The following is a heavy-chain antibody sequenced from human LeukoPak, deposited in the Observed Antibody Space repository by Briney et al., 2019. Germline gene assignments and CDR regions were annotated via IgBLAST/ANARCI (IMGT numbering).Heavy chain of an antibody. CDR3: ARGSGVTTVVTVVYYYYYGMDV. Sequence: ASVKVSCKAFGYTFTSYDINWVRQATGQGLEWMGWMNPNSGNTGYAQKFQGRVTMTRNTSISTAYMELSSLRSEDTAVYYCARGSGVTTVVTVVYYYYYGMDVWGQGTTVTVSS. J-gene: IGHJ6*02. CDR1: GYTFTSYD. V-gene: IGHV1-8*01. CDR2: MNPNSGNT. D-gene: IGHD4-23*01.